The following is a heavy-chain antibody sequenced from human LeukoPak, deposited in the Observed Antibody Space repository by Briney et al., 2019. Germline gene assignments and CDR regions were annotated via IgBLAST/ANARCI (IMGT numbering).Heavy chain of an antibody. CDR1: GFTFSSYG. CDR3: AKLTSASGAYGVDV. D-gene: IGHD3-10*01. Sequence: GGSLRLSCAASGFTFSSYGMHWVRQAPGKGLEWVAVISYDGSNKYYADSVKGRFTISRDNSKNTLYLQMNSLRAEDTAIYYCAKLTSASGAYGVDVWGQGTTVTVSS. J-gene: IGHJ6*02. CDR2: ISYDGSNK. V-gene: IGHV3-30*18.